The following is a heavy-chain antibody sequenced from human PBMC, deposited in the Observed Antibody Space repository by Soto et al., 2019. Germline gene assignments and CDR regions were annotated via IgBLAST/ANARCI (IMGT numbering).Heavy chain of an antibody. D-gene: IGHD1-26*01. CDR3: ARDQVGATMGGVY. V-gene: IGHV3-21*01. CDR1: GFTFSGKA. CDR2: ISGSSSYI. J-gene: IGHJ4*02. Sequence: EVQLLESGGGLVQPGGSLRLSFAASGFTFSGKAWTGVRQAPGRGREWVSAISGSSSYIYYADSVKGRFTISRDNAKNSLYLQMNSLRAEDTAVYYCARDQVGATMGGVYWGQGTLVTVSS.